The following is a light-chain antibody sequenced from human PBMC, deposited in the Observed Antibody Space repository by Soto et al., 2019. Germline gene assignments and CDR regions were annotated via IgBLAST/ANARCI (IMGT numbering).Light chain of an antibody. CDR1: SSDVGGYNY. CDR3: NSYTSSSSVV. V-gene: IGLV2-14*01. Sequence: QSVLTQPASVSGSPGQSITISCSGTSSDVGGYNYVSWYQQHPGRAPKLIIYEVTNRPSGISDRFSGSKSCNTASLTISGLQAEDEADYYCNSYTSSSSVVFGGGTKLTVL. CDR2: EVT. J-gene: IGLJ2*01.